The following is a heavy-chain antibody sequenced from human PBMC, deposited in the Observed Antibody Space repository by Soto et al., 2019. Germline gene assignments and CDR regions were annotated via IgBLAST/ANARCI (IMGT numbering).Heavy chain of an antibody. CDR3: ARDHQNYDFWSGYYTGGGY. Sequence: QVQLVQSGAEVKKPGASVKVSCKASGYTFTSYGISWVRQAPGQGLEWMGWISAYNGNTNYAQKLQGRVTMTTDTYTSTAYMELRSLRSDDTAVYYCARDHQNYDFWSGYYTGGGYWGQGTLVTVSS. CDR2: ISAYNGNT. V-gene: IGHV1-18*01. J-gene: IGHJ4*02. D-gene: IGHD3-3*01. CDR1: GYTFTSYG.